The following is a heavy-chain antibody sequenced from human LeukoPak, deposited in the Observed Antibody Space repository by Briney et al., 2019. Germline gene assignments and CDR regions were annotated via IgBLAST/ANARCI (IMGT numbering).Heavy chain of an antibody. D-gene: IGHD2-21*01. CDR2: IYYSGST. J-gene: IGHJ4*02. CDR1: GGSISSYY. Sequence: SETLSLTCTVSGGSISSYYWSWIRQPPGKGLEWIGYIYYSGSTNYNPSLKSRVTISVDTSKNQFSLKLSSVTAADTAVYYCARGPYCGGDCYSYYFDYWGQGTLVTVSS. CDR3: ARGPYCGGDCYSYYFDY. V-gene: IGHV4-59*01.